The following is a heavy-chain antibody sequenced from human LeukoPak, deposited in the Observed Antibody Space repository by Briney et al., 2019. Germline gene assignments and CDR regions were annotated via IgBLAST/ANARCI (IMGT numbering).Heavy chain of an antibody. J-gene: IGHJ4*02. D-gene: IGHD3-22*01. Sequence: PGGSLKLSCAASGFTFSGSAMHWVRQASGKGLEWVGRIRSKANSYATAYAASVKGRFTISRDDSKSTAYLQMNSLKTEDTAVYYCTSHNYYDSSGFDYWGQGTLVTVSS. V-gene: IGHV3-73*01. CDR1: GFTFSGSA. CDR3: TSHNYYDSSGFDY. CDR2: IRSKANSYAT.